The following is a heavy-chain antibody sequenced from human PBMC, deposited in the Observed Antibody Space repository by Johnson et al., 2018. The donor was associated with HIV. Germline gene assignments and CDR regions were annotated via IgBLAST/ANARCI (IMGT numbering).Heavy chain of an antibody. CDR1: GFTFSSYA. CDR2: ISYDGSNK. D-gene: IGHD2-21*01. J-gene: IGHJ3*02. CDR3: ARAGVVFSTASHDAFDI. Sequence: QVQLLESGGGLVQPGRSLRLSCSASGFTFSSYAMHWVRQAPGKGLEWVAVISYDGSNKYYADSVKGRFTISRDNSKNTLYLQMNSLRAEDTAVYYCARAGVVFSTASHDAFDIWGQGTMVTVSS. V-gene: IGHV3-30*04.